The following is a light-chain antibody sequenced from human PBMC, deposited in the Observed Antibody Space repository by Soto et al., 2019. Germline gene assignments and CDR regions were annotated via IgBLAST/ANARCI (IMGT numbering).Light chain of an antibody. CDR2: EVS. CDR1: SSDVGGYNY. V-gene: IGLV2-14*01. Sequence: QSALTQPASVSGSPGQSITISCTGTSSDVGGYNYVSWYQQHPGKAPKPMIYEVSNRPSGVSNRFSGSKSGNTASLTISGLQAEDEADSYCSSYTRSTTYVFGTGTKLTVL. J-gene: IGLJ1*01. CDR3: SSYTRSTTYV.